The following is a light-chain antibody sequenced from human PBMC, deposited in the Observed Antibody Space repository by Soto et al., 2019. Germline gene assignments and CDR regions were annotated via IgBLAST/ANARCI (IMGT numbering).Light chain of an antibody. CDR1: QSISSW. J-gene: IGKJ4*01. V-gene: IGKV1-5*01. CDR2: DVS. Sequence: DIQMTQCPSTLCASVGDRVTIAWRASQSISSWLAWFQQEPGKAPNVLIYDVSNLEDWVPSRFSGTEAGTEFSLTISNLQPEDFATYYCQQYNSYPLPFGGGTKVDI. CDR3: QQYNSYPLP.